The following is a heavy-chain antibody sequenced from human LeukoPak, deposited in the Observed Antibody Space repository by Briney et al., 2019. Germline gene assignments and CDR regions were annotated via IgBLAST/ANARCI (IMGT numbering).Heavy chain of an antibody. V-gene: IGHV5-51*01. CDR2: IYPPYSRT. Sequence: PGESLQIYCKGSGFRSSSYWIAWAPQMPGKGLEWMGIIYPPYSRTTYRPSFQAQLTISADKSISTPYLQWNSLKASDTAMYYCARHLSSITSCPNFWGPGTLVTVSS. J-gene: IGHJ4*02. D-gene: IGHD2-2*01. CDR3: ARHLSSITSCPNF. CDR1: GFRSSSYW.